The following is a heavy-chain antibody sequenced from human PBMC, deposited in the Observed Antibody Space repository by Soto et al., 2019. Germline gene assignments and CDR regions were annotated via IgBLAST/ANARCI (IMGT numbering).Heavy chain of an antibody. CDR2: IYYSGST. Sequence: SETLSLTCTVAGSSVRRENYFWSWIRQPPGKGVEWIGYIYYSGSTNYNPSLKSRVTISVETSKNQFSLKLTSVTAADTATYYCARWTVLTESDPWGQGTLVTVSS. CDR3: ARWTVLTESDP. J-gene: IGHJ5*02. CDR1: GSSVRRENYF. V-gene: IGHV4-61*01. D-gene: IGHD3-10*01.